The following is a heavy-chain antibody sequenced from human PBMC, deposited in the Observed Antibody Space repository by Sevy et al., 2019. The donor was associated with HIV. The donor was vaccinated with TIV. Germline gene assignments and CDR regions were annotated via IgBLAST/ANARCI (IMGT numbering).Heavy chain of an antibody. J-gene: IGHJ6*02. CDR2: ISYDGSNK. V-gene: IGHV3-30*18. CDR1: GFTLSSYG. Sequence: GGSLRLSCAASGFTLSSYGMHWVRQAPGKGLEWVAVISYDGSNKYYADSVKGRFTISRDNSKNTLYLQMNSLRAEDTAVYYCAKVSGHYHYYYYGMDVWGQGTTVTVSS. D-gene: IGHD3-22*01. CDR3: AKVSGHYHYYYYGMDV.